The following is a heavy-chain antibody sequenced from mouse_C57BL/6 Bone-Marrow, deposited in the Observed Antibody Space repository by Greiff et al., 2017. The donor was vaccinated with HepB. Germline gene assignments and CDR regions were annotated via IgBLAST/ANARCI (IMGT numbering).Heavy chain of an antibody. Sequence: QVQLQQPGAELVRPWTSVKLSCKASGYTFTSYWMHWVKQRPGQGLEWIGVIDPSDSYTNYNQKFKGKATLTVDTSSSTAYMQLSSLTSEDSAVYYCARKRGNHWGQGTTLTVSS. CDR1: GYTFTSYW. V-gene: IGHV1-59*01. CDR2: IDPSDSYT. CDR3: ARKRGNH. J-gene: IGHJ2*01.